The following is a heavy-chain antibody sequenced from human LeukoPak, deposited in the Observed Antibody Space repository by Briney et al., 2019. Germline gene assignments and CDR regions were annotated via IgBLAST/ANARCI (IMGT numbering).Heavy chain of an antibody. CDR1: GFTFSSYW. V-gene: IGHV3-7*01. Sequence: GGSLRLSCAASGFTFSSYWMSWVRQAPGKGLEWVANIKQDGSEKYYVDSVKGRFTISRDNAKNSLYLQMNSLRAEDTAVYYCARDGGVVAAPSYYFDYWGQGTLVTVSS. J-gene: IGHJ4*02. D-gene: IGHD2-15*01. CDR3: ARDGGVVAAPSYYFDY. CDR2: IKQDGSEK.